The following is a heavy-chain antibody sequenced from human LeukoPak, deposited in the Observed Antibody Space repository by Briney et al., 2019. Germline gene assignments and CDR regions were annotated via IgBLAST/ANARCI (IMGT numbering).Heavy chain of an antibody. Sequence: PSETLSLTCTVSGGSISSYYWSWIRQPPGKGLEWIGYIYYSGSTNYNPSLKSRVTISVDTSKNQFSLKLSSVTAADTAVYYCARGIVAAAATPWFDPWGQGNLVTVSS. D-gene: IGHD6-13*01. J-gene: IGHJ5*02. CDR2: IYYSGST. CDR3: ARGIVAAAATPWFDP. V-gene: IGHV4-59*01. CDR1: GGSISSYY.